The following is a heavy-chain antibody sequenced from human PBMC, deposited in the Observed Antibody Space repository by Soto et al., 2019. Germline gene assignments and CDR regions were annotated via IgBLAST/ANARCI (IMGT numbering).Heavy chain of an antibody. D-gene: IGHD2-15*01. Sequence: SETLSLTCAVYGGSFSGYYWSWIRQPPRKGLEWIGEINHSGSTNYNPSLKSRVTISVDTSKNQFSLKLGSVTAADTAVYYCARGPRPYCSGGSCYSGFDYWGQGTLVTVSS. V-gene: IGHV4-34*01. CDR1: GGSFSGYY. J-gene: IGHJ4*02. CDR2: INHSGST. CDR3: ARGPRPYCSGGSCYSGFDY.